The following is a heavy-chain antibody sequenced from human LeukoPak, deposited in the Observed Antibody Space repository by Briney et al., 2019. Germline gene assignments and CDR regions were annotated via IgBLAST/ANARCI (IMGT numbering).Heavy chain of an antibody. J-gene: IGHJ4*02. CDR1: GYTLTELS. CDR2: FDPEDGET. Sequence: WASVKVSFKVSGYTLTELSMHWVRQAPGKGVEWMGGFDPEDGETIYAQKFQGRVTMTEDTSTDTAYMELSSLRSEDTAVYYCATEAGYSYGYGYWGQGTLVTVSS. V-gene: IGHV1-24*01. CDR3: ATEAGYSYGYGY. D-gene: IGHD5-18*01.